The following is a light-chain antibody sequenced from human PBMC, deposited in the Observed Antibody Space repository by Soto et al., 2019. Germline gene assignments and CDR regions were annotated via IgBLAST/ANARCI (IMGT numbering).Light chain of an antibody. J-gene: IGKJ1*01. CDR2: KAS. Sequence: DIQMTQSPSTLSGSVRDRVTITFPASQTISSWLDWYQQKPGKAPKLMIYKASTLKSGVPSRFSGSGSGTEFTLTISSLQPDDFATYYCQHYNSYSEAFGQGTKVDLK. CDR1: QTISSW. V-gene: IGKV1-5*03. CDR3: QHYNSYSEA.